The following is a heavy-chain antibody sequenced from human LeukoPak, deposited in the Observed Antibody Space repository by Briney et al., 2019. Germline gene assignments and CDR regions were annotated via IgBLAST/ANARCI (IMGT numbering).Heavy chain of an antibody. CDR2: IIPILGIA. CDR1: GGTFSSYA. V-gene: IGHV1-69*04. J-gene: IGHJ6*02. Sequence: ASVKVSCKASGGTFSSYAISWVRQAPGQGLEWMGRIIPILGIANYAQKFQGRVTITADKSTSTAYMELSSLRSEDTAVYYRARPSDYEGGVVPAAMVDYYYYGMDVWGQGTTVTVSS. CDR3: ARPSDYEGGVVPAAMVDYYYYGMDV. D-gene: IGHD2-2*01.